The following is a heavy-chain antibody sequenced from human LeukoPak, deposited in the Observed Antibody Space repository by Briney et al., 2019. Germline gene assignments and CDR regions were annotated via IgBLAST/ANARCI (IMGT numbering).Heavy chain of an antibody. J-gene: IGHJ4*02. CDR1: GFTVSSNY. CDR3: ARDGSARSLGN. D-gene: IGHD6-6*01. CDR2: IDNGGST. Sequence: PGGSLRLSCAASGFTVSSNYVSWVRQAPGRGLEWVSVIDNGGSTYYADSVKGRFTISRDNSKNTLYLQMNSLRAEDTAVYYCARDGSARSLGNWGQGTLVSVSS. V-gene: IGHV3-53*01.